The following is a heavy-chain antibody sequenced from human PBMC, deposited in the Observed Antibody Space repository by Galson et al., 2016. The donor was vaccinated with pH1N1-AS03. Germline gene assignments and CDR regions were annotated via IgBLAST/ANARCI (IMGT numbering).Heavy chain of an antibody. J-gene: IGHJ4*02. D-gene: IGHD3-10*01. CDR2: ISPGDSDM. CDR1: GYNFTNYW. V-gene: IGHV5-51*01. CDR3: ARTSGSRTYPFDS. Sequence: QSGAEVKKPGESLKISCQGSGYNFTNYWIGWLRQMPGKGPELMGIISPGDSDMRYNPSFQGQVAMSADKSISPAYLQWSSLKASDTAIYYCARTSGSRTYPFDSWGQGALVTVSS.